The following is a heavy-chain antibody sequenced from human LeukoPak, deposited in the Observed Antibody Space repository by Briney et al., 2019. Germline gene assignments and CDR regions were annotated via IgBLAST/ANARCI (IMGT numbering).Heavy chain of an antibody. Sequence: SVKVSCKASGGTFSSYAISWVRQAPGQGLEWMGGIIPIFGTANYAQKFQGRVTITADESTSTAYMELSSLRSEDTAVYYCARDANALGWFDPWGQGTLVTVSS. CDR2: IIPIFGTA. J-gene: IGHJ5*02. CDR1: GGTFSSYA. D-gene: IGHD1-1*01. V-gene: IGHV1-69*13. CDR3: ARDANALGWFDP.